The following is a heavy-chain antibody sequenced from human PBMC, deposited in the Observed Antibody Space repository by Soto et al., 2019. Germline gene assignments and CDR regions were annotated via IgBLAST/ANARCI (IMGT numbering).Heavy chain of an antibody. CDR2: ISPKSGGT. V-gene: IGHV1-2*02. CDR1: GYTFIDYY. Sequence: QVQLVQSGAEVKKPGASVKVSCEASGYTFIDYYMHWVRQAPGQGFEWMGRISPKSGGTNYAQKFQGRVTMTWDTSLNTAYMELSSLMSEDTAVYYCARPPVYISDWYYFALWGQGTLVTVSS. J-gene: IGHJ4*02. D-gene: IGHD6-19*01. CDR3: ARPPVYISDWYYFAL.